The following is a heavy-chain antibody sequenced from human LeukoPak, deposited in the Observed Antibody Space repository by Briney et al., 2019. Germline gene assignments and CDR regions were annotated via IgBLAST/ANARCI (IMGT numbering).Heavy chain of an antibody. D-gene: IGHD3-10*02. CDR2: ISSSGSTI. CDR1: GFTFSNE. J-gene: IGHJ6*04. Sequence: GGSLRLSCAASGFTFSNEMNWVRQAPGKGLEWDSYISSSGSTIYYADSVKGRFTISRDNAKNSLYLQMNSLRAEDTAVYYCAELGITMIGGVWGKGTTVTISS. CDR3: AELGITMIGGV. V-gene: IGHV3-48*03.